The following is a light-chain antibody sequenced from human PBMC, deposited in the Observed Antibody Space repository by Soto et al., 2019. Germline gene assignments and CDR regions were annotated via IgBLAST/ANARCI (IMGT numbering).Light chain of an antibody. V-gene: IGKV1-5*03. Sequence: DSPTNQSPSTVSGKVGDRDTITCRASQTISSWLAWYQQKPGKAPKLLIYKASSLESGVPSRFSGSGSETEFTLTISSLQPDDSATYYCQQSNSLYTLAQVTKVDI. CDR1: QTISSW. J-gene: IGKJ2*01. CDR3: QQSNSLYT. CDR2: KAS.